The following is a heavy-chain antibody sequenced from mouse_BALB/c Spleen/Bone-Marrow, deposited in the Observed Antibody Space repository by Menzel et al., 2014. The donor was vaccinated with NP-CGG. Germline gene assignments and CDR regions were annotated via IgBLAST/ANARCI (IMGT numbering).Heavy chain of an antibody. V-gene: IGHV1S135*01. CDR3: ARGGYDVGTFAY. CDR1: GYSFTGYS. CDR2: IDPYYGDT. J-gene: IGHJ3*01. Sequence: EVHLVESGPELEKPGASVKISCAASGYSFTGYSLNWVKLSHGKSLEWIGKIDPYYGDTGYNQKFKDKATLTVDKSSTTADMLLKSLTSEDSAVYYCARGGYDVGTFAYWGQGTLVTVSA. D-gene: IGHD2-14*01.